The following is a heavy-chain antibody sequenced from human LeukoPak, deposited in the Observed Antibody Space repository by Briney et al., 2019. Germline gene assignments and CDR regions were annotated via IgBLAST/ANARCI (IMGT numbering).Heavy chain of an antibody. J-gene: IGHJ4*02. V-gene: IGHV3-72*01. CDR2: TTNKANSYTT. CDR1: GFTFSTYG. CDR3: ARSYSSGWYSDF. Sequence: GGSLRLSCAASGFTFSTYGMHWVRQAPGKGLEWVGRTTNKANSYTTQYAASAKGRFTISRDDSKNSLYLQMNSLKTEDTAVYYCARSYSSGWYSDFWGQGTLVTVSS. D-gene: IGHD6-19*01.